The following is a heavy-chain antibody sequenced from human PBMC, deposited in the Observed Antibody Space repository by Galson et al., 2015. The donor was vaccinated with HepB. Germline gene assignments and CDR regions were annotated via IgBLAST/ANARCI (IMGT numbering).Heavy chain of an antibody. Sequence: VKVSCKASGSTFTTNGISWVRQAPGQGLEWMGWISANSGNTKYAQNLQGRVTLTRDTSTSTACLDLRSLRSDDTAAYYCARDRDYRFDYWGQGTLVTVSA. CDR1: GSTFTTNG. J-gene: IGHJ4*02. D-gene: IGHD4/OR15-4a*01. V-gene: IGHV1-18*04. CDR3: ARDRDYRFDY. CDR2: ISANSGNT.